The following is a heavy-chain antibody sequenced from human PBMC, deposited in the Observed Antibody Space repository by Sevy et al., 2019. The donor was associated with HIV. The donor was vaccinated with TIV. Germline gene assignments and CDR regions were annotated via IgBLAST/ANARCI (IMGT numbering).Heavy chain of an antibody. CDR1: GFTFSTYT. CDR3: ARAAYYCSTTSCYIDY. Sequence: GGSLRLSCAASGFTFSTYTMNWVRQAPGKGLEWVSSISSSSSYIYYADSVKGRFTSSRDKAKNSLYLQMNSLRVEDTAVYYCARAAYYCSTTSCYIDYWGQGTLVTVSS. V-gene: IGHV3-21*01. D-gene: IGHD2-2*02. J-gene: IGHJ4*02. CDR2: ISSSSSYI.